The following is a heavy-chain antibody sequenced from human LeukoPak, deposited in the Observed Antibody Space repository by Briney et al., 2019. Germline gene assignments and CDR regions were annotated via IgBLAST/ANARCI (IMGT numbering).Heavy chain of an antibody. CDR2: ISSSSSYI. J-gene: IGHJ6*03. D-gene: IGHD5-18*01. CDR3: AREEYSYGPLEYYYYMDV. V-gene: IGHV3-21*01. CDR1: GTSIKNYT. Sequence: RGSLRLSRAPPGTSIKNYTMKWVRQGPGKGLEWVSCISSSSSYIYYADSVKGRFTISRDNAKNSLYLQVNSLRAEDMDVYYCAREEYSYGPLEYYYYMDVWGKGTTVTVSS.